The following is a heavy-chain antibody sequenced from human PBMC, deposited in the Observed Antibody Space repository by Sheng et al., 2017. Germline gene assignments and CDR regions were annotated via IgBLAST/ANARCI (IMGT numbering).Heavy chain of an antibody. CDR2: IYYSGST. J-gene: IGHJ3*02. Sequence: QLQLQESGPGLVKPSETLSLTCTVSGGSISSSSYYWGWIRQPPGKGLEWIGSIYYSGSTYYNPSLKSRVTISVDTSKNQFSLKLSSVTAADTAVYYCARGGIVVVITLAFDIWGQGTMVTVSS. D-gene: IGHD3-22*01. V-gene: IGHV4-39*07. CDR3: ARGGIVVVITLAFDI. CDR1: GGSISSSSYY.